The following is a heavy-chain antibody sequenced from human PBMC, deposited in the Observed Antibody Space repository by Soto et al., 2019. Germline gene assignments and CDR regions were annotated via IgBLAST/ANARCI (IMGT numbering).Heavy chain of an antibody. CDR3: ARDKLAAAGTYHNWFDH. Sequence: SQTLSLTCAISGDSVSSNSAAWNWIRQSPSRGLEWLGRTYYRSKWYNDYAVSVKSRVTINPDTSKNQFSLQLNSVTPEDTAVDYCARDKLAAAGTYHNWFDHWGQGTLVTVSS. CDR1: GDSVSSNSAA. D-gene: IGHD6-13*01. J-gene: IGHJ5*02. CDR2: TYYRSKWYN. V-gene: IGHV6-1*01.